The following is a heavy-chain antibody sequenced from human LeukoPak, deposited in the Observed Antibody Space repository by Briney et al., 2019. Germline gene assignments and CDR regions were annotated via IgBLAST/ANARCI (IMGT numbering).Heavy chain of an antibody. D-gene: IGHD1-7*01. CDR1: GFTFSSYA. CDR2: ISGGGGST. J-gene: IGHJ4*02. V-gene: IGHV3-23*01. CDR3: AKKDWNYGDQELYFDY. Sequence: GRSLRLFCAASGFTFSSYALSWARQDKGKGLEWVSAISGGGGSTYYADSVKGRFTISRDNSKNTLYLQMNSLRAEDTAVYYCAKKDWNYGDQELYFDYWGQGTLVTVSS.